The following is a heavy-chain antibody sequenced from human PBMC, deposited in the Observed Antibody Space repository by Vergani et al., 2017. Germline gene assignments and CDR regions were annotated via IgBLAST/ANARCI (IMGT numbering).Heavy chain of an antibody. V-gene: IGHV1-46*03. D-gene: IGHD2-21*01. Sequence: QVQLVQSGAEVKKPGASVKVSCKASGYTFTSHYMQWVRQAPGQGLEWMGIINPSGSSTSYAQKFQGRVTMTRDTSTSTVYVELSSLRYEDTAVYYCTRGMYDDMIAYWADWGQGTLVTVSS. CDR1: GYTFTSHY. CDR2: INPSGSST. CDR3: TRGMYDDMIAYWAD. J-gene: IGHJ4*02.